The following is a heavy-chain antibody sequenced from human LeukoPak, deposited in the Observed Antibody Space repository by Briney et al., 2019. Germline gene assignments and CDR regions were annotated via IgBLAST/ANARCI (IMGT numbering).Heavy chain of an antibody. V-gene: IGHV3-30-3*01. CDR3: VRGDQEASEPAFDY. CDR2: ISYDGSNK. D-gene: IGHD1-14*01. Sequence: GGSLRLSCAASGFTFSSYAMHWVRQAPGKGLEWVAVISYDGSNKYYADSVKGRFTISRDNSKNTLYLEMNSLRDEDTAMYYCVRGDQEASEPAFDYWGQGTLVTVSS. CDR1: GFTFSSYA. J-gene: IGHJ4*02.